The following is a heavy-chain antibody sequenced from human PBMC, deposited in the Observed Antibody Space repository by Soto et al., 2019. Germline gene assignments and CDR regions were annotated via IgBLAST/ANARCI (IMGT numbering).Heavy chain of an antibody. J-gene: IGHJ4*02. D-gene: IGHD3-9*01. V-gene: IGHV3-33*01. CDR3: ARDRDRYYDILTGYYKNFDY. CDR2: IWYDGSNK. CDR1: GFTFSSYG. Sequence: GGSLRLSCAASGFTFSSYGMHWVRQAPGKGLEWVAVIWYDGSNKYYADSVKGRFTISRDNSKNTLYLQMNSLGAEDTAVYYCARDRDRYYDILTGYYKNFDYWGQGTLVTVSS.